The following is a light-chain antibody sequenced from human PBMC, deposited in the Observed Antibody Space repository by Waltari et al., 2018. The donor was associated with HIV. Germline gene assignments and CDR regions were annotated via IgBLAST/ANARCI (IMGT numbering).Light chain of an antibody. CDR3: AAWDGSLSVVV. V-gene: IGLV1-47*01. Sequence: QSVLTQPPSASGTPGQRVTISCSGSSSNIGSNYVYCYQQLPGTAPKLLRYRNNQRPSGVPDRFSGSKSGTSASLAISGLRSEDEADYYCAAWDGSLSVVVFGGGTKLTVL. J-gene: IGLJ2*01. CDR1: SSNIGSNY. CDR2: RNN.